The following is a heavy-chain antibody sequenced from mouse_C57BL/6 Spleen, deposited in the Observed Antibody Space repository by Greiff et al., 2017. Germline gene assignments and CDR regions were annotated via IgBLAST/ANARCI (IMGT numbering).Heavy chain of an antibody. CDR1: GYAFSSYW. D-gene: IGHD4-1*01. V-gene: IGHV1-80*01. Sequence: VQLQQSGAELVKPGASVKISCKASGYAFSSYWMNWVKQRPGKGLEWIGQIYPGDGDTNYNGKFKGKATLTADKSSSTAYMQLSSLTSEDSAVYFCARGLGLRFDFDYWGQGTTLTVSS. CDR2: IYPGDGDT. J-gene: IGHJ2*01. CDR3: ARGLGLRFDFDY.